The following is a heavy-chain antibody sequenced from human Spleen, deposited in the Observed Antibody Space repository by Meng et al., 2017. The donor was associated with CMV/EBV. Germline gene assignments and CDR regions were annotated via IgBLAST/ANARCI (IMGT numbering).Heavy chain of an antibody. Sequence: SPASGGSISNYYWSWIRQPPGKGLEWIGYIYYNGISHYNPSLKSRVTMSVDTSKNQFSLRLSSVTAADTAVYYCARDADYDLGYFQHWGQGALVTVSS. CDR3: ARDADYDLGYFQH. CDR1: GGSISNYY. D-gene: IGHD3-3*01. CDR2: IYYNGIS. J-gene: IGHJ1*01. V-gene: IGHV4-59*01.